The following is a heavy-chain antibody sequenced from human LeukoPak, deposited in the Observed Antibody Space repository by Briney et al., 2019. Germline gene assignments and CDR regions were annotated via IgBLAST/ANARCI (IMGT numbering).Heavy chain of an antibody. Sequence: GGSLRLSCAASGFTFSGYGMHWVRQAPGKGLEWVAFIRYDGSNKYYADSVKGRFIISRDNSKNTLYLQMNSLRAEDTAVYYCAKDHVQLWLLDYWGQGTLVTVSS. CDR3: AKDHVQLWLLDY. V-gene: IGHV3-30*02. D-gene: IGHD5-18*01. CDR1: GFTFSGYG. CDR2: IRYDGSNK. J-gene: IGHJ4*02.